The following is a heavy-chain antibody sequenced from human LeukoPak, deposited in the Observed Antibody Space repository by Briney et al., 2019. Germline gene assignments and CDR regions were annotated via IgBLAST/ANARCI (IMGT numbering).Heavy chain of an antibody. J-gene: IGHJ3*02. D-gene: IGHD3-22*01. Sequence: SGGSLRLSCVATGFTFNTYAVSWVRQAPGKGLEWVSGISDSGDKTYYVDSVKGRLTISRDNSKNTLYLQMNSLRAEDTAVYYCAKVMTYYYDTSGLRGAFDIWGQGTMVTVSS. CDR1: GFTFNTYA. V-gene: IGHV3-23*01. CDR3: AKVMTYYYDTSGLRGAFDI. CDR2: ISDSGDKT.